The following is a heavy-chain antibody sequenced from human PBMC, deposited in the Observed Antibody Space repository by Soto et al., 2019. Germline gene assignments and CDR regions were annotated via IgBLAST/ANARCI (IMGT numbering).Heavy chain of an antibody. Sequence: LSLTCSVYGASFSGYYWSWIRQSPGKGLEWIGEIHHSGSTHYNPSLKSRLTFSIDESQSQFYMMLTSVTAADTALYFCARGHSTSGYDSWGQGSLVTVSS. V-gene: IGHV4-34*01. J-gene: IGHJ4*02. CDR1: GASFSGYY. D-gene: IGHD6-6*01. CDR2: IHHSGST. CDR3: ARGHSTSGYDS.